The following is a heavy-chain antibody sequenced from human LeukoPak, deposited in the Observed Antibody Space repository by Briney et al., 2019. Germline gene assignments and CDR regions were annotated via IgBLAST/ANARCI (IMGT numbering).Heavy chain of an antibody. D-gene: IGHD6-19*01. CDR1: GGSISSHY. Sequence: SETLSLTCTVSGGSISSHYWSWIRQPPGKGLEWIGFIYYTGSTNYNPSLKSRVTISVDTSKNQFSLKLSSVTAADTAVYYCARHYSTGWYTFDYWGQGTLVTVSS. V-gene: IGHV4-59*11. CDR3: ARHYSTGWYTFDY. J-gene: IGHJ4*02. CDR2: IYYTGST.